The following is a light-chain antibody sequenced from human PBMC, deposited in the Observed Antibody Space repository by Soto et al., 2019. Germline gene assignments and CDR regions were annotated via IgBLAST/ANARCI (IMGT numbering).Light chain of an antibody. CDR3: QQSSSTPLT. CDR2: AAS. V-gene: IGKV1-39*01. Sequence: DIQMTQSPSSLSASVGDRVTITCRASQSISSYLNWYQQKPGKAPKLLIYAASSLQSGVPSRFSGSGSGTDFTLTISSLQHEDFATYYCQQSSSTPLTFGGGTKVDIK. J-gene: IGKJ4*01. CDR1: QSISSY.